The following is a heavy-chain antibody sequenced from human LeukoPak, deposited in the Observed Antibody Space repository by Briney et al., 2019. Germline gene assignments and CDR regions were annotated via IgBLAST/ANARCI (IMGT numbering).Heavy chain of an antibody. J-gene: IGHJ5*02. CDR1: GYSFTSYW. D-gene: IGHD6-13*01. V-gene: IGHV5-51*01. CDR3: ARPQGVLGSSRWPRFDP. CDR2: IYPGDSDT. Sequence: GESLKISCKGSGYSFTSYWFGWVRQMPGKGLEWMGIIYPGDSDTRYSPSFQGQVTISADKSISTAYLQWSSLKTSDTAMYYCARPQGVLGSSRWPRFDPWGQGTLVTVSS.